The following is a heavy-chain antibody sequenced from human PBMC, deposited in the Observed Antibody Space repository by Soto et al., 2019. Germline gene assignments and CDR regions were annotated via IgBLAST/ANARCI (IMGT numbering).Heavy chain of an antibody. CDR3: ARDRQGTTTLSPWGSGDY. V-gene: IGHV1-46*01. CDR1: GYTLTNNY. D-gene: IGHD1-26*01. CDR2: INPSEGST. Sequence: QVQLVQSGAEVKRPGASVKVSCKASGYTLTNNYMHWVRQAPGQGLEGMGIINPSEGSTTYAHKCQGRLTLTRDTSTSTVYMELSSLRSDDTAVYFCARDRQGTTTLSPWGSGDYWGQGTLVTVSS. J-gene: IGHJ4*02.